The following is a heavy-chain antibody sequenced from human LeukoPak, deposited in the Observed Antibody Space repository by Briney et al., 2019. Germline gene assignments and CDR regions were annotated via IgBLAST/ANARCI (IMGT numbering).Heavy chain of an antibody. D-gene: IGHD4-17*01. CDR1: GVSSGIYY. Sequence: SQTLSLTCTVSGVSSGIYYLNCIRQSAGKGLEWIGRMYTSGSTNYNPSLKNRVTISVDTSKSQFSLNLSSVTAADTAIYYCARSLGDYFRWYFDLWGRGSLVTVSS. CDR3: ARSLGDYFRWYFDL. CDR2: MYTSGST. J-gene: IGHJ2*01. V-gene: IGHV4-61*02.